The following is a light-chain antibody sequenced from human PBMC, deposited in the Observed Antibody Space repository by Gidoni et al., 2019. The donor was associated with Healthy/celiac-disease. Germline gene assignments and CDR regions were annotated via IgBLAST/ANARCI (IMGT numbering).Light chain of an antibody. J-gene: IGKJ4*01. Sequence: DTAMTQTPLSLSVTPGQPACIPCKSSQSLLHSDGKTYLYWYLQKLDQSPQLLIYEVSSRFSGVPARFSGSGAGTDFTLKISRVEAEDVRVYCCMQGIHLPLTFGGGTKVEIK. V-gene: IGKV2-29*02. CDR3: MQGIHLPLT. CDR2: EVS. CDR1: QSLLHSDGKTY.